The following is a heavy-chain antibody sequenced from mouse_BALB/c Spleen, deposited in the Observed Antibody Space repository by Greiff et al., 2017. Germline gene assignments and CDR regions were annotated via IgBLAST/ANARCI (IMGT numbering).Heavy chain of an antibody. CDR1: GYTFTSYY. V-gene: IGHV1S56*01. J-gene: IGHJ3*01. D-gene: IGHD3-1*01. CDR3: ATSSGYVNWFAY. Sequence: QVQLQQSGPELVKPGASVKMSCKASGYTFTSYYIHWVKQRPGQGLEWIGWIYPGDGSTKYNEKFKGKTTLTADKSSSTAYMLLSSLTSEDSAIYFCATSSGYVNWFAYWGQGTLVTVSA. CDR2: IYPGDGST.